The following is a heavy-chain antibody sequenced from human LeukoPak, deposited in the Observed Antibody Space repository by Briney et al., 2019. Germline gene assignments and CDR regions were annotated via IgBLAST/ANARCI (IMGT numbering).Heavy chain of an antibody. D-gene: IGHD2-15*01. CDR1: GFTFNNYA. Sequence: GGSLRLSCAASGFTFNNYAMSWVRQAPAKGLEWVSTISGSGGSTYYADSVKGRFTISRDNSRTTLYLQMNSLRAEDTAVYYCAKDRAEPATPYNWFDPWGQGTLVTVSS. CDR3: AKDRAEPATPYNWFDP. V-gene: IGHV3-23*01. CDR2: ISGSGGST. J-gene: IGHJ5*02.